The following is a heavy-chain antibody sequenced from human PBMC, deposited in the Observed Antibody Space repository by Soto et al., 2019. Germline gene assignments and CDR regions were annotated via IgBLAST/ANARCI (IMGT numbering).Heavy chain of an antibody. CDR2: IIPILGIA. CDR1: GGTFSSYT. D-gene: IGHD1-26*01. CDR3: AAGTIVGAYRYFDY. J-gene: IGHJ4*02. V-gene: IGHV1-69*02. Sequence: GASVKVSCKASGGTFSSYTISWVRQAPGQGLEWMGRIIPILGIANYAQKFQERVTITRDMSTSTAYMELSSLRSEDTAVYYCAAGTIVGAYRYFDYWGQGTLVTVSS.